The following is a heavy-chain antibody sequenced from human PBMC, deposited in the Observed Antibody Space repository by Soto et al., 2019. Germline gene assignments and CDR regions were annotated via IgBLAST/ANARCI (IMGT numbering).Heavy chain of an antibody. CDR1: GYTFTSYG. CDR2: ISAYNGNT. CDR3: ARVDSSGYLGMYYFDN. V-gene: IGHV1-18*01. J-gene: IGHJ4*02. D-gene: IGHD3-22*01. Sequence: ASVTVSCKASGYTFTSYGISWVRQAPGQGLEWMGWISAYNGNTNYAQKLQGRVTMTTDTSTSTAYMELRSLRSDDTAVYYCARVDSSGYLGMYYFDNWGRGTQVTSPQ.